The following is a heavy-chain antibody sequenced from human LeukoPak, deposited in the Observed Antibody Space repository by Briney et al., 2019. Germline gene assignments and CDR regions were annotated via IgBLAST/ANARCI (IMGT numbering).Heavy chain of an antibody. D-gene: IGHD1-7*01. V-gene: IGHV4-30-2*03. CDR3: ARLRRYITGTINPKAFDI. CDR1: GGSISSGGYS. CDR2: IYHSGST. Sequence: PSETLSLTCAVSGGSISSGGYSWSWIRQPPGKGLEWIGYIYHSGSTYYNPSLKSRVTISVDTSKNQFSLKLSSVTAADTAVYYCARLRRYITGTINPKAFDIWGQGTMVTVSS. J-gene: IGHJ3*02.